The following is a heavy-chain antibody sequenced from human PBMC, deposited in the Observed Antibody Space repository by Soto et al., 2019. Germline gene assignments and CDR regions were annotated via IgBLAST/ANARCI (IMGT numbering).Heavy chain of an antibody. V-gene: IGHV3-30*18. Sequence: QVQLVASGGGVVEPGGTLRLSCQASGFNFDNYGMHWVRQAPGKGLVWVAVITYDGSCQYYADSVKGRFTIYRDNSKNTLSLHLDTLKPDDTAVYHCAKDRVRGMFYTPLAVWGQGTLLTVSS. CDR3: AKDRVRGMFYTPLAV. CDR1: GFNFDNYG. CDR2: ITYDGSCQ. D-gene: IGHD3-16*01. J-gene: IGHJ4*02.